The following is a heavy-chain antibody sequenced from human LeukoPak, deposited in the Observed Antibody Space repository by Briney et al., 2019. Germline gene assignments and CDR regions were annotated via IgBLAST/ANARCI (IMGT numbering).Heavy chain of an antibody. Sequence: GGSLRLSCAASGFTFSSYAMSWVRQAPGKGLVWVSRINFDGNNIIYADSVKGRFTISRDNAKNTLYLQMNSLRAEDTAVYYCARDTGSGLDYWGQGTLVTVSS. CDR1: GFTFSSYA. CDR3: ARDTGSGLDY. J-gene: IGHJ4*02. D-gene: IGHD6-19*01. V-gene: IGHV3-74*01. CDR2: INFDGNNI.